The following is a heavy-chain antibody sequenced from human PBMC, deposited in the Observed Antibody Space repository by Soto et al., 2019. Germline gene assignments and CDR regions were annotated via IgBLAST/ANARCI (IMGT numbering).Heavy chain of an antibody. V-gene: IGHV4-59*01. D-gene: IGHD3-3*01. CDR2: IYYSGST. J-gene: IGHJ6*02. CDR1: GGSSSSYY. CDR3: AREGYDFWSGYQNYGMDA. Sequence: SETLSLTCTVSGGSSSSYYWSWIRQPPGKGLEWIGYIYYSGSTNYNPSLKSRVTISVDTSKNQFSLKLSSVTAADTAVYYCAREGYDFWSGYQNYGMDAWGQGTTVTVSS.